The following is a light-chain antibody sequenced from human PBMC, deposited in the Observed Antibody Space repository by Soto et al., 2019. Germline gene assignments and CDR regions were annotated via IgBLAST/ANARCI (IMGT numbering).Light chain of an antibody. CDR3: QSYDSSLSGWV. CDR2: GNS. J-gene: IGLJ3*02. CDR1: SSNIGAGYD. V-gene: IGLV1-40*01. Sequence: QSVLTQPPSVSGAPGQRVTISCSGGSSNIGAGYDVHWYQQLPGTAPKLLIYGNSNRPSGVPDRFFGSKSGTSASLAITGLQAEDEADYYCQSYDSSLSGWVFGGGTKLIVL.